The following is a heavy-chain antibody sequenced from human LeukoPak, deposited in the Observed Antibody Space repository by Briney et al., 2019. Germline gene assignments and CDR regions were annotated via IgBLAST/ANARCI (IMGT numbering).Heavy chain of an antibody. CDR1: GGSISSYY. Sequence: PSQTLSLTCTVSGGSISSYYWSWIRQPPGKGLEWIGYIYTSGSTNYNPSLKSRVTISVDTSKNQFSLKLSSVTAADTAVYYCARSSWHLYYFDYWGRGTLVTVSS. D-gene: IGHD2-2*01. CDR2: IYTSGST. J-gene: IGHJ4*02. V-gene: IGHV4-4*09. CDR3: ARSSWHLYYFDY.